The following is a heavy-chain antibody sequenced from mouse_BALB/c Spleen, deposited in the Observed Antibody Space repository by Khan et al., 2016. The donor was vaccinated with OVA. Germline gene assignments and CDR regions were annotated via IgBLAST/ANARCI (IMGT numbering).Heavy chain of an antibody. CDR2: IRGGGSYT. CDR3: ARHNYYGSSLYAMDY. CDR1: GFTFSSYG. D-gene: IGHD1-1*01. Sequence: EVELVESGGGLVKPGGSLKLSCAASGFTFSSYGMSWVRQTPEKRLEWVATIRGGGSYTYYPDSVKGRFTISRDNAKNNLYLHMSSLSSEDTALYYCARHNYYGSSLYAMDYWGQGTSVTVSS. J-gene: IGHJ4*01. V-gene: IGHV5-9-2*01.